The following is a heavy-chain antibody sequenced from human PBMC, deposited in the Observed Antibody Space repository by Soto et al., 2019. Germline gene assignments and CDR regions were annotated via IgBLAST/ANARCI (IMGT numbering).Heavy chain of an antibody. CDR3: ARESEDLTSNFDY. Sequence: LRLSCAASGFTFTRYSMNWVRQAPGKGLEWVSSISSTTNYIYYGDSMKGRFTISRDNAKNSLYLEMNSLRAEDTDVYYCARESEDLTSNFDYWGQGTLVTGSS. V-gene: IGHV3-21*06. CDR2: ISSTTNYI. J-gene: IGHJ4*02. CDR1: GFTFTRYS.